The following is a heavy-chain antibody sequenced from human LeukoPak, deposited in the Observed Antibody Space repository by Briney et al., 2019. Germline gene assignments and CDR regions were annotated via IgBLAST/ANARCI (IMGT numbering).Heavy chain of an antibody. J-gene: IGHJ3*02. D-gene: IGHD2-2*03. V-gene: IGHV4-38-2*01. CDR1: GYSISSGYY. CDR3: AWMDIVVVPAAIAGAFDI. CDR2: IYHSGST. Sequence: PSETLSLTCAVSGYSISSGYYWGRIRQPPGKGLEWIGSIYHSGSTYYNPSLKSRVTISVDTSKNQFSLKLSSVTAADTAVYYCAWMDIVVVPAAIAGAFDIWGQGTMVTVSS.